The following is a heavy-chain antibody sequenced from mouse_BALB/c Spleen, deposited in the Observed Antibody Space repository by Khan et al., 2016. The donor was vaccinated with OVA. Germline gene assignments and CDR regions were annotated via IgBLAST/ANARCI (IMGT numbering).Heavy chain of an antibody. CDR3: ARLAYYYDSEGFAY. Sequence: EVQRVESGGDLVKPGGSLKLSCAASGFTFSTYGMSWVRQTPDKRLEWVATISTGGSYTYYPDSVKGRFTISRDNAKNTLYLQMSSRKSEDTAMFYCARLAYYYDSEGFAYWGQGTLVTVSA. V-gene: IGHV5-6*01. D-gene: IGHD1-1*01. J-gene: IGHJ3*01. CDR2: ISTGGSYT. CDR1: GFTFSTYG.